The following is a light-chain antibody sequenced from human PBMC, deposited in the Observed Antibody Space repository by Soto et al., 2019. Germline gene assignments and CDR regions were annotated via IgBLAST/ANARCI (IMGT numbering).Light chain of an antibody. CDR1: QTVSSY. CDR3: NQRTNWPPGVT. V-gene: IGKV3-11*01. Sequence: EIVLTQSPATLSLSPGERATLSCRASQTVSSYLAWYQQKPGQAPRLLIYDASKRATGIPARFSGSGSGTDFALTISSLEPEDFAVYYCNQRTNWPPGVTFGGGTKVEIK. J-gene: IGKJ4*01. CDR2: DAS.